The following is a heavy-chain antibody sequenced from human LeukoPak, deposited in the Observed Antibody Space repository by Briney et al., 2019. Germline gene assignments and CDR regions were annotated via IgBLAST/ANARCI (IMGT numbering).Heavy chain of an antibody. Sequence: SETLSLTCTVSGGSISSYYWGWIRQPPGKGLEWIGYIDYSGRANYSPSLKSRVTISLDTSNNQFSLKFNSVTAADTAVYYRARALATMFFDYWGQGTLVTVST. J-gene: IGHJ4*02. V-gene: IGHV4-59*01. CDR1: GGSISSYY. CDR2: IDYSGRA. D-gene: IGHD5-12*01. CDR3: ARALATMFFDY.